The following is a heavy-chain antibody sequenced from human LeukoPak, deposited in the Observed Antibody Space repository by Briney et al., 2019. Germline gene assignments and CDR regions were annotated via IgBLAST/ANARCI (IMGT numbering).Heavy chain of an antibody. Sequence: PSETLSLTCTVSGGSISSYYWSWIRQPPGKGLEWIGYIYYSGSTNYNPSPKSRVTISVDTSKNQFSLKLSSVTAADTAVYYCARRTGYYDGFDYWGQGTLLTVSS. CDR3: ARRTGYYDGFDY. D-gene: IGHD3/OR15-3a*01. CDR2: IYYSGST. CDR1: GGSISSYY. J-gene: IGHJ4*02. V-gene: IGHV4-59*01.